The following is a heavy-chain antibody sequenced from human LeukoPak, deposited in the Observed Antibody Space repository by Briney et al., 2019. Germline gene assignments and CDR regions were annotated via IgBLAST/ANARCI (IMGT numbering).Heavy chain of an antibody. D-gene: IGHD5-12*01. J-gene: IGHJ4*02. CDR1: GFTFTNYG. CDR3: ARARPSMWIDY. CDR2: ISSSGGI. Sequence: GGSLRLSCAASGFTFTNYGMSWVRQAPGKGLEWVSVISSSGGINYADSVKGRFTISRDSSKNTLYLQMNSLRPEDTAVYYCARARPSMWIDYWGQGTLVTVSS. V-gene: IGHV3-23*01.